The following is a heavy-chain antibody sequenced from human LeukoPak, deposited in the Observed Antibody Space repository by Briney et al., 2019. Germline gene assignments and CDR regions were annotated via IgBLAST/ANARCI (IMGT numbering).Heavy chain of an antibody. CDR3: ARDSRDSSGYDYYYYYMDV. V-gene: IGHV4-4*07. Sequence: SETLSLTCTVSGGSISSYYWSWIRQPAGKGLEWIGRIYTSGSTNYNPSLKSRVTMSVDKSKNQFSLKLSSVTAADTAVYYCARDSRDSSGYDYYYYYMDVWGKGTTVTVSS. CDR1: GGSISSYY. CDR2: IYTSGST. J-gene: IGHJ6*03. D-gene: IGHD3-22*01.